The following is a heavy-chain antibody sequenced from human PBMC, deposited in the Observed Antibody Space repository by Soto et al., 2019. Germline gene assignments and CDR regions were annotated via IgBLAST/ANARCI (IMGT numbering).Heavy chain of an antibody. CDR2: ISYDGSNK. V-gene: IGHV3-30-3*01. J-gene: IGHJ5*02. D-gene: IGHD1-26*01. CDR3: ARAGIVGATLYNWFDP. Sequence: GGSLRLSCAASGFTFSSYAMHWVRQAPGKGLEWVAVISYDGSNKYYADSVKGRFTISRDNSKNTLYLQMNSLRAEDTAVYYCARAGIVGATLYNWFDPWGQGTLVTVSS. CDR1: GFTFSSYA.